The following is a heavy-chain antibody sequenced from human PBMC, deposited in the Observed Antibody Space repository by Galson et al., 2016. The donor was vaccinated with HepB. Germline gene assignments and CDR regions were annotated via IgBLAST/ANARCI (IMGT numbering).Heavy chain of an antibody. J-gene: IGHJ4*02. V-gene: IGHV3-21*01. CDR1: GFTFSNYS. Sequence: SLSLSCAASGFTFSNYSMNWVRQAPGKGLEWVSSISSSNTYIYYADSVKGRFTISRDNAKNSLYLQMSSLRVEDTAVYYCAREPPYCSSTSCQIDYWGQGTLVTVSS. D-gene: IGHD2-2*01. CDR2: ISSSNTYI. CDR3: AREPPYCSSTSCQIDY.